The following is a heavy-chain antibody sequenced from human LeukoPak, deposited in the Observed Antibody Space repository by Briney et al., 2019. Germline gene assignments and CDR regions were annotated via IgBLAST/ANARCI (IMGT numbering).Heavy chain of an antibody. D-gene: IGHD3-10*01. V-gene: IGHV3-33*06. J-gene: IGHJ2*01. CDR2: IWDDGSNK. CDR1: GLNFNDND. CDR3: AKERGGQDWDFDL. Sequence: PGGSLRLSCAASGLNFNDNDMDWVRQAPGKGREWVVVIWDDGSNKYYAESVKGRFTISRDISKNMLYLQMNSLRVEDTAVYYCAKERGGQDWDFDLWGRGTLVTVSS.